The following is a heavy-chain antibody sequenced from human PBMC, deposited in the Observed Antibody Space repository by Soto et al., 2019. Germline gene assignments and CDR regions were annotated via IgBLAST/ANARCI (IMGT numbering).Heavy chain of an antibody. Sequence: SETLSLTCTVSGGSISSYYWSWIRQPPGKGLEWIGYIYYSGSTNYNPSLKSRVTISVDTSKNQFSLKLSSVTAADTAVYYCARGAVVATIYFDPWGQGTLVTVSS. CDR2: IYYSGST. D-gene: IGHD5-12*01. J-gene: IGHJ5*02. CDR3: ARGAVVATIYFDP. CDR1: GGSISSYY. V-gene: IGHV4-59*01.